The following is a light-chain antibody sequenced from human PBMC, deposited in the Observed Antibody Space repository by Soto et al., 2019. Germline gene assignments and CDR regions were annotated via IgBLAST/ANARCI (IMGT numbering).Light chain of an antibody. CDR3: QQYGSSPPFT. V-gene: IGKV3-20*01. CDR1: QSVSSN. Sequence: EIVMTQSPATLSVSPGERATLSCRASQSVSSNLAWYQQKPGQAPRLLIYGASTRATGIPDRFSGSGSGTDFTLTISRLEPEDFAVYYCQQYGSSPPFTFGPGTKVDN. J-gene: IGKJ3*01. CDR2: GAS.